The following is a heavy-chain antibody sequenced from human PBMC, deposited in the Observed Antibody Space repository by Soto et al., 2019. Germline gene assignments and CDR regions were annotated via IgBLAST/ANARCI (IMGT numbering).Heavy chain of an antibody. J-gene: IGHJ4*02. CDR3: ARHYSSSSPFDY. Sequence: SETLSLTCAVSGGSISSSNWWSWVRQPPGKGLEWIGEIYHSGSTNYNPSLKSRVTISVDTSKNQFSLRLTSVTAADTATYYCARHYSSSSPFDYWGQGTPVTVSS. V-gene: IGHV4-4*02. CDR2: IYHSGST. D-gene: IGHD6-6*01. CDR1: GGSISSSNW.